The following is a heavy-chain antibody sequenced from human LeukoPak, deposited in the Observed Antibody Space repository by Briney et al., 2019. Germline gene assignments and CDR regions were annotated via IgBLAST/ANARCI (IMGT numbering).Heavy chain of an antibody. Sequence: GASVKVSCKASGYTFTSYGISWVRQAPGQGLEWMGWISAYNGNTNYAQKLQGRVTMTTDTSTSTAYMELRSLRSDDPAVYYCARCFYYYDSWVYHNFWGRGTLVTVSS. V-gene: IGHV1-18*01. J-gene: IGHJ4*02. CDR3: ARCFYYYDSWVYHNF. CDR1: GYTFTSYG. CDR2: ISAYNGNT. D-gene: IGHD3-22*01.